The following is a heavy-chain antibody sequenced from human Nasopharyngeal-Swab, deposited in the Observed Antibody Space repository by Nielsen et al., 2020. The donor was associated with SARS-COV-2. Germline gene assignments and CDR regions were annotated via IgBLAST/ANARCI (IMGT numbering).Heavy chain of an antibody. CDR2: IYYSGST. CDR3: ARDDWNYVRYYYYGMDV. CDR1: GGSISSSSYY. Sequence: GSLRLSCTVSGGSISSSSYYWGWIRQPPGKGLEWIGSIYYSGSTYYNPSLKSRVTISVDTSKNQFSLKLSSVTAADTAVYYCARDDWNYVRYYYYGMDVWGQGTTVTVSS. J-gene: IGHJ6*02. D-gene: IGHD1-7*01. V-gene: IGHV4-39*07.